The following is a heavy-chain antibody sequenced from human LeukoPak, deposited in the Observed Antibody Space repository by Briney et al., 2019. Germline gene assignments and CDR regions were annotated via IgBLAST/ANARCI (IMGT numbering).Heavy chain of an antibody. CDR3: ASAYSGSYFRDY. CDR2: IIPILGIA. V-gene: IGHV1-69*04. CDR1: GGTFSSYA. D-gene: IGHD1-26*01. J-gene: IGHJ4*02. Sequence: SVKVSCKASGGTFSSYAISWVRQAPGQGLEWMGRIIPILGIANYAQKFQGRVTITADKSTSTAYMELSSLRSEDTAVYYCASAYSGSYFRDYWGQGTLVTVSS.